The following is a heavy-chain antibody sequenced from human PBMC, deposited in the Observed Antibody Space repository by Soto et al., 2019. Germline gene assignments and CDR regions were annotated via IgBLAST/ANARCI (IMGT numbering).Heavy chain of an antibody. CDR1: GGSFSGYY. Sequence: QVQLQQWGAGLLKPSETLSLTCAVYGGSFSGYYWSWIRQPPGKGLEWIGEINHSGSTNYNPSLKSRVTISVDTSKNQISLKLSSVTAADTAVYYCARVKVVVAADAFDIWGQGTMVTVSS. V-gene: IGHV4-34*01. D-gene: IGHD2-15*01. CDR2: INHSGST. J-gene: IGHJ3*02. CDR3: ARVKVVVAADAFDI.